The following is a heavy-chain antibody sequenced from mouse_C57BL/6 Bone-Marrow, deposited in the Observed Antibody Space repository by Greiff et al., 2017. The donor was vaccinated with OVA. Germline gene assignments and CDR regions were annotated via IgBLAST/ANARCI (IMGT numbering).Heavy chain of an antibody. CDR3: ARLGDSGWYFDV. V-gene: IGHV5-2*01. D-gene: IGHD3-1*01. CDR1: EYEFPSHD. J-gene: IGHJ1*03. CDR2: INSDGGST. Sequence: EVKLVESGGGLVQPGESLKLSCESYEYEFPSHDMSWVRQTPGKRLELVAAINSDGGSTYYPDNMKRRFIFSIDNTKKTLYLQMSSLRSEDTALYYGARLGDSGWYFDVWGTGTTVTVSS.